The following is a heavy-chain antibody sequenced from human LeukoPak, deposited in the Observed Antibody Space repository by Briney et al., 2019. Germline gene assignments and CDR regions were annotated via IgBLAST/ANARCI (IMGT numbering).Heavy chain of an antibody. J-gene: IGHJ4*02. CDR1: GLTFSNYG. V-gene: IGHV3-23*01. Sequence: GGSLPLSCAASGLTFSNYGVSWVRQAPGKGLEWVSSINGGSTYYADSVKGRFTISRDDFKNTLYLQMNSLRAEDTAIYYCATSVYGSGSYWGQGTLVTVSS. CDR2: INGGST. D-gene: IGHD3-10*01. CDR3: ATSVYGSGSY.